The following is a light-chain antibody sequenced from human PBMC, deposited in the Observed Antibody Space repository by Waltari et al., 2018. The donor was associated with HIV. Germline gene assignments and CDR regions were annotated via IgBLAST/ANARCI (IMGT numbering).Light chain of an antibody. CDR2: DAS. Sequence: DIQMTQSPSSLSAFVGDRVTITCQASQDITNFLNWYQQKPGEAPKLLIYDASNLKTGAPSRFSVGGFATHFTFTITSLQPEDIGTYYCQQYDDVPVTFGQGTKLEI. CDR1: QDITNF. V-gene: IGKV1-33*01. J-gene: IGKJ2*01. CDR3: QQYDDVPVT.